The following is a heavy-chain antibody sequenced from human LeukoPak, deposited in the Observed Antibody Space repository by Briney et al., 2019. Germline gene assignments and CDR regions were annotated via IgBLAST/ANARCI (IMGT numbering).Heavy chain of an antibody. D-gene: IGHD6-19*01. Sequence: GGSLRLSCAASGFTFSSYSMNWVRQAPGKELEWVSSISSSSSYIYYADSVKGRFTISRDNAKNSLYLQMNSLRAEDTAVYYCARDFSGSGWYRFGMDVWGQGTTVTVSS. V-gene: IGHV3-21*01. CDR1: GFTFSSYS. CDR2: ISSSSSYI. CDR3: ARDFSGSGWYRFGMDV. J-gene: IGHJ6*02.